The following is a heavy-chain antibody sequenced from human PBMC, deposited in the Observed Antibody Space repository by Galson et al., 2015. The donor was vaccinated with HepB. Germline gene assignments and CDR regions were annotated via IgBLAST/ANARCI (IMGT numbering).Heavy chain of an antibody. J-gene: IGHJ4*01. CDR1: GFTFSSYT. CDR3: ARIALSGSYWYFDY. Sequence: SLRLSCAASGFTFSSYTMNWVRQAPGKGLEWISYISTTSDNKFSADSVKGRFIISRDNAKNSLYLQMNSLRAEDTAVYYCARIALSGSYWYFDYWGHGTLVTVSS. CDR2: ISTTSDNK. V-gene: IGHV3-48*01. D-gene: IGHD1-26*01.